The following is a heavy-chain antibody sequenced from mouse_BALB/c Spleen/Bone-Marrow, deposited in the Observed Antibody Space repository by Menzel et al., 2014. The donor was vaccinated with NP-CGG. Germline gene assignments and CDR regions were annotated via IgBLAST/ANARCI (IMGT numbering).Heavy chain of an antibody. J-gene: IGHJ2*01. V-gene: IGHV14-4*02. CDR3: NEGYGNYGY. CDR1: GFNIKDYY. CDR2: IDPENGDT. Sequence: DVQLVESGAELVRSGASVKLSCTAPGFNIKDYYMHWVKQRPEQGLEWIGWIDPENGDTEYAPKFQGKATMTADTSSNTAYLQLSSLTSEDTAVYYCNEGYGNYGYWGQGTTLTVSS. D-gene: IGHD2-10*02.